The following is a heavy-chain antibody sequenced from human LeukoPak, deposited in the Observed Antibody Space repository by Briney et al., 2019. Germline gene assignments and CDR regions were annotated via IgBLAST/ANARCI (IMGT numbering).Heavy chain of an antibody. J-gene: IGHJ4*02. D-gene: IGHD4-11*01. V-gene: IGHV3-30-3*01. CDR2: ISYDGNNK. CDR3: AKLTTS. Sequence: GGSLRLPCSASGFTFSSYSMHWVRQAPGKGLEWVAVISYDGNNKYDADSVKGRFTISRDNSNNTLYLQMNSLRAEDTAVYYCAKLTTSWGQGTLVTVSS. CDR1: GFTFSSYS.